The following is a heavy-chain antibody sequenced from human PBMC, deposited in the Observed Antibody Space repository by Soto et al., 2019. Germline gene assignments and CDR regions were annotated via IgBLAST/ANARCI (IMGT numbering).Heavy chain of an antibody. CDR1: GGSISSGGYY. J-gene: IGHJ6*02. CDR2: IYYSGST. V-gene: IGHV4-31*03. Sequence: PSETLSLTCTVSGGSISSGGYYWSWIRQHPGKGLEWIGYIYYSGSTYYNPSLKSRVTISVDTSKNQFSLRLSSVTAADTAVYYCASGKGYYYYGMDVWGQGTTVTVSS. CDR3: ASGKGYYYYGMDV. D-gene: IGHD1-1*01.